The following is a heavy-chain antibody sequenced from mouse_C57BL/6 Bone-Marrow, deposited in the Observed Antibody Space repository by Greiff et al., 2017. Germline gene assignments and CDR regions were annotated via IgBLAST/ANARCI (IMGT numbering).Heavy chain of an antibody. J-gene: IGHJ2*01. Sequence: QVQLQQSGAELARPGASVKLSCKASGSTFTSYGISWVKQRTGQGLEWIGEIYPRSGNTYYNEKFKGKATLTADKSSSTAYMELRSLTSEDSAVYFCARRETNSDYWGQGTTLTVSS. CDR1: GSTFTSYG. CDR3: ARRETNSDY. CDR2: IYPRSGNT. V-gene: IGHV1-81*01.